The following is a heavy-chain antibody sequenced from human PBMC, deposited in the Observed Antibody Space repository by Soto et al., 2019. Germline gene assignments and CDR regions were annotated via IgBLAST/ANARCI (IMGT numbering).Heavy chain of an antibody. CDR3: ASTTTVVTPSAFDI. J-gene: IGHJ3*02. Sequence: QVQLVQSGAEVKKPGSSVKVSCKASGGTFSSYAISWVRQAPGQGLEWMGGIIPIFGTANYAQKFQGRITITADESTSTAYMELSSLRSEDTAVYYCASTTTVVTPSAFDIWGQGTMVTVSS. CDR2: IIPIFGTA. V-gene: IGHV1-69*01. CDR1: GGTFSSYA. D-gene: IGHD4-17*01.